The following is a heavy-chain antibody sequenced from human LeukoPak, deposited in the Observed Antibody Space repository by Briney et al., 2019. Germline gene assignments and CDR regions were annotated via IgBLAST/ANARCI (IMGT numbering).Heavy chain of an antibody. CDR3: ARPRLPYCSGGSCYGFDY. Sequence: AGGSLRLSCATSGFTFNSYAMNWVRQAPGKGLEWVSGISGSGGSTYYADSVKGRFTISRDNSKNTLYLQMNSLRAEDTAVYYCARPRLPYCSGGSCYGFDYWGQGTLVTVSS. CDR1: GFTFNSYA. CDR2: ISGSGGST. V-gene: IGHV3-23*01. D-gene: IGHD2-15*01. J-gene: IGHJ4*02.